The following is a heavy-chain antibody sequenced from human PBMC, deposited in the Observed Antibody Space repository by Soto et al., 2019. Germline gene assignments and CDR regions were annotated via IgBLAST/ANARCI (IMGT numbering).Heavy chain of an antibody. CDR2: IYWDDDK. D-gene: IGHD2-2*01. J-gene: IGHJ3*01. CDR3: AHAYGGTSWPNDAFDV. CDR1: GFSLSANGVG. V-gene: IGHV2-5*02. Sequence: SGPTLVNPTQTLTLTCTFSGFSLSANGVGVAWVRQPPGQVLEWLALIYWDDDKRYRTSLRSRLTITKDTSKNQVVLTMTNMDPVDTGTYYCAHAYGGTSWPNDAFDVWGQGTVVTVSS.